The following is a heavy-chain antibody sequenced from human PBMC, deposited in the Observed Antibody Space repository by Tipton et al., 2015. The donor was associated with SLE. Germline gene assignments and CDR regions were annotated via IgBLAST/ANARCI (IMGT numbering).Heavy chain of an antibody. V-gene: IGHV3-53*04. CDR3: ARGPVISWRSRATHFDY. J-gene: IGHJ4*02. CDR2: IHSGGTI. D-gene: IGHD3-3*01. CDR1: GFTVSNNY. Sequence: GSLRLSCAVSGFTVSNNYMGWVRQAPGEGLQWVSIIHSGGTIYYADSVKGRFTISRHNSENTLFLQMNSLGPEDTAVYYCARGPVISWRSRATHFDYWGQGTLVTVSS.